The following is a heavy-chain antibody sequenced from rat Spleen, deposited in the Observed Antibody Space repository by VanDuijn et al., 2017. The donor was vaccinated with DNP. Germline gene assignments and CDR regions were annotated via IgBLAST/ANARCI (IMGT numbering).Heavy chain of an antibody. CDR2: ISYSGTT. Sequence: EVQLQESGSGLVKPSQSLSLTCSVTGYSITSNYWGWIRQFPGNKMEYIGHISYSGTTNYNPSLKSRISITRDTSKNQFFLQFNSVTTEDTATYYCTREEAYFGSDYLDYWGQGVLVTVSS. CDR1: GYSITSNY. CDR3: TREEAYFGSDYLDY. V-gene: IGHV3-1*01. D-gene: IGHD1-6*01. J-gene: IGHJ2*01.